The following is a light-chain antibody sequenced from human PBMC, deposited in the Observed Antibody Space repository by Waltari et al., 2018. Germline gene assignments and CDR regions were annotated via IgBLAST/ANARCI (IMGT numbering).Light chain of an antibody. CDR1: QNVNSN. CDR3: QQHNDWPPWT. CDR2: GVS. Sequence: EIIMTQSPATLSLSPGERATLSCRASQNVNSNLAWYQQKPGQAPRLLIYGVSIRATGIPARFSGSGSGTQFTLTINSLQSEDSAVYFCQQHNDWPPWTFGQGTKVELK. J-gene: IGKJ1*01. V-gene: IGKV3-15*01.